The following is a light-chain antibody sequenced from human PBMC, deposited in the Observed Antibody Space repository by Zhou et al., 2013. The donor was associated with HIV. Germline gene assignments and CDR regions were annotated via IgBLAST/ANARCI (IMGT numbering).Light chain of an antibody. J-gene: IGKJ1*01. CDR1: QGISSL. Sequence: DIQMTQSPSSVSASVGDRVTITCRASQGISSLLAWYQQKPGTAPRFLIYGASSLQSGVPSRFSGSGSGTDFTLTISCLQSEDFATYFCQQYYTYPWTFGQGTKVEIK. CDR3: QQYYTYPWT. V-gene: IGKV1D-16*01. CDR2: GAS.